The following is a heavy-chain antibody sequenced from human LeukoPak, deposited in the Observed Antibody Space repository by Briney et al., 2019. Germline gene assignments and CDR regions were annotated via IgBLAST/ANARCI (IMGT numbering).Heavy chain of an antibody. V-gene: IGHV4-59*12. Sequence: SETLSLTCTVSGGSISSYYWSWIRQPPGKGLEWLGYMYYSGSTNYNPSLKSRVTISVDMSKNQVSLKLSSVTAADTAVYYCARDRRYCSGGSCYSRYFDLWGRGTLVTVSS. J-gene: IGHJ2*01. CDR3: ARDRRYCSGGSCYSRYFDL. D-gene: IGHD2-15*01. CDR1: GGSISSYY. CDR2: MYYSGST.